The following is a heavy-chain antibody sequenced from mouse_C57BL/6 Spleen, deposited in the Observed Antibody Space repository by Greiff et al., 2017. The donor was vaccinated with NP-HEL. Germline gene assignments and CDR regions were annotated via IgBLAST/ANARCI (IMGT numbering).Heavy chain of an antibody. CDR1: GFSLTSYG. Sequence: VKLVESGPGLVQPSQSLSITCTVSGFSLTSYGVHWVRQSPGKGLEWLGVIWSGGSTDYNAAFISRLSISKDNSKSQVFFKMNSLQADDTAIYYCAREGGDYYGSSFAWFAYWGQGTLVTVSA. V-gene: IGHV2-2*01. CDR2: IWSGGST. J-gene: IGHJ3*01. CDR3: AREGGDYYGSSFAWFAY. D-gene: IGHD1-1*01.